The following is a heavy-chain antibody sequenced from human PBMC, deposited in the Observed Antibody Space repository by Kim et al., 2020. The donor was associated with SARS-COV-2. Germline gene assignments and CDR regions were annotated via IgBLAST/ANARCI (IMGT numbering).Heavy chain of an antibody. CDR1: GFTFSNAW. V-gene: IGHV3-15*01. Sequence: GGSLRLSCAASGFTFSNAWMSWVRQAPGKGLEWVGRIKSKTDGGTTDYAAPVKGRFTISRDDSKNTLYLQMNSLKTEDTAVYYCTTDGAGYGGNSLFDYWGQGTLVTVSS. CDR3: TTDGAGYGGNSLFDY. CDR2: IKSKTDGGTT. D-gene: IGHD4-17*01. J-gene: IGHJ4*02.